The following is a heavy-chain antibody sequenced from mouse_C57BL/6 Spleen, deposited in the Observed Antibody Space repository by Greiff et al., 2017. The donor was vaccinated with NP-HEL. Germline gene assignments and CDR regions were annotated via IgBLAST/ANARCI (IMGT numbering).Heavy chain of an antibody. D-gene: IGHD4-1*02. Sequence: EVNVVESGGGLVKPGGSLKLSCAASGFTFSSYAMSWVRQTPEKRLEWVATISDGGSYTYYPDNVKGRFTISRDNAKNNLYLQMSHLKSEDTAMYYCAREQLGHAMDYWGQGTSVTVSS. CDR1: GFTFSSYA. CDR2: ISDGGSYT. CDR3: AREQLGHAMDY. J-gene: IGHJ4*01. V-gene: IGHV5-4*01.